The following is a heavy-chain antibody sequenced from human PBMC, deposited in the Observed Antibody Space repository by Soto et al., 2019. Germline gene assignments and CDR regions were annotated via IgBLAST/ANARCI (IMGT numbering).Heavy chain of an antibody. CDR3: TTVDYSDTIGYYSLDY. CDR1: GFKFSDAW. Sequence: ESGGGLVEPGGSLRLSCAASGFKFSDAWMSWVRQAPGKGLEWVGRIKSKTDRETVDYAAPVKGRFSISRDDSKNTLYLEMRGLATEYTAVYYCTTVDYSDTIGYYSLDYWGQGTLVTVSS. CDR2: IKSKTDRETV. V-gene: IGHV3-15*01. D-gene: IGHD3-22*01. J-gene: IGHJ4*02.